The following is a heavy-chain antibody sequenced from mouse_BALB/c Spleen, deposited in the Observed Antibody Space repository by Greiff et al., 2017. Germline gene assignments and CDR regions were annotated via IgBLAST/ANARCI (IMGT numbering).Heavy chain of an antibody. D-gene: IGHD1-1*01. Sequence: EVKLMESGGGLVQPGGSLKLSCAASGFTFSSYTMSWVRQTPEKRLEWVAYISNGGGSTYYTDTVKGRFTISRDKAKNALYLKMSSLKSGDTDMSYCAGDYGYGFEYWGQGTAVTVS. J-gene: IGHJ4*01. CDR2: ISNGGGST. V-gene: IGHV5-12-2*01. CDR3: AGDYGYGFEY. CDR1: GFTFSSYT.